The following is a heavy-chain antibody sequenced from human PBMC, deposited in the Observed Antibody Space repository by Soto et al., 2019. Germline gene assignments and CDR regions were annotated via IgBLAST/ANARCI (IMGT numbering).Heavy chain of an antibody. CDR1: GGSLSNYY. D-gene: IGHD4-17*01. J-gene: IGHJ5*02. CDR2: INQSGNT. Sequence: QVQLQQWGAGLLKPSETLSLTCGVYGGSLSNYYWSWIRQSPGKGLEWIGEINQSGNTNYNPSLKSRVTISVDTSKNQFSLKLTSLTAADTAVYYCARDDTTVTTPNWFDPWGQGTLVTDSS. CDR3: ARDDTTVTTPNWFDP. V-gene: IGHV4-34*01.